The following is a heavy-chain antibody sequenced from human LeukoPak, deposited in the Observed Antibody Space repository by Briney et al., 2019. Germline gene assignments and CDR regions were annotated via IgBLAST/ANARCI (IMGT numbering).Heavy chain of an antibody. CDR1: GFTFSSYG. CDR2: IWYDGSNK. D-gene: IGHD6-19*01. CDR3: ARALIAVAGSGCDY. V-gene: IGHV3-33*01. Sequence: GGSLRLSCAASGFTFSSYGMHWVRQAPGKGLEWVAVIWYDGSNKYYADSVKGRFTISRDNSKNTLYLQMNSLRAEDTAVYYCARALIAVAGSGCDYWGQGTLVTVSS. J-gene: IGHJ4*02.